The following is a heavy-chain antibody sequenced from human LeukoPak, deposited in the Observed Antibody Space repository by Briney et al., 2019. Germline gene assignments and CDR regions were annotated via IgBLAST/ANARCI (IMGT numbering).Heavy chain of an antibody. V-gene: IGHV5-51*01. D-gene: IGHD6-13*01. J-gene: IGHJ4*02. CDR1: GYSFTNSY. Sequence: GESLKISCKGSGYSFTNSYIGWVRQMPGRGLEWMGIIYPGDSDTRYSPSFQGQVTISADKSISTAYLQWSSLKASDTAMYYCARHALPGIAAAGVDYWGQGTLVTVSS. CDR2: IYPGDSDT. CDR3: ARHALPGIAAAGVDY.